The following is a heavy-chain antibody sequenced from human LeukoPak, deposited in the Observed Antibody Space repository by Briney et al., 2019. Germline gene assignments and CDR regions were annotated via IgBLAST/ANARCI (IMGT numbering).Heavy chain of an antibody. J-gene: IGHJ4*02. Sequence: GGSLRLSCAASGFTVSGNYMNWVRQAPGKGLEWVSVIYSGGSTYYADSVKGRFTISRDNSKNSLYLQMNSLRDEDTAVYYCASSGSYRFDYWGQGTLVTVSS. CDR1: GFTVSGNY. CDR3: ASSGSYRFDY. CDR2: IYSGGST. V-gene: IGHV3-53*01. D-gene: IGHD1-26*01.